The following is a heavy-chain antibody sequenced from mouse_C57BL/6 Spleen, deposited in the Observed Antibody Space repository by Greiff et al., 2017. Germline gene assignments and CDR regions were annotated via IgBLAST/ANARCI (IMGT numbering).Heavy chain of an antibody. CDR3: ARDLYDGYFYAMDY. Sequence: VQLQQSGPGLVQPSQSLSITCTVSGFSLTSYGVHWVRQSPGKGLEWLGVIWSGGSTDYNAAFISRLSISKDNSTSQVFFKMNSLQADDTAIYYCARDLYDGYFYAMDYWGQGTSVTVSS. CDR2: IWSGGST. CDR1: GFSLTSYG. D-gene: IGHD2-3*01. J-gene: IGHJ4*01. V-gene: IGHV2-2*01.